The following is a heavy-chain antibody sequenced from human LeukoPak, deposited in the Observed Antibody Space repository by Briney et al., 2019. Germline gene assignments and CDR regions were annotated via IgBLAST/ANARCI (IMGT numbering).Heavy chain of an antibody. V-gene: IGHV1-46*01. D-gene: IGHD6-19*01. CDR3: ARVAVAVVTHGDSYYYYYYMDV. CDR2: INPSGGST. J-gene: IGHJ6*03. CDR1: GYTFTSYY. Sequence: ASVKVSCKASGYTFTSYYMHWVRQAPGQGLEWMGIINPSGGSTSYAQKFQGRVTMTRDMSTSTVYMELSSLRSEDTAVYYCARVAVAVVTHGDSYYYYYYMDVWGKGTTVTVSS.